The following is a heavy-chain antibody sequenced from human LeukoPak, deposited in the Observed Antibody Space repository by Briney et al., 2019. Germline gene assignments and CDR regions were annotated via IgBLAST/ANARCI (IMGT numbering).Heavy chain of an antibody. Sequence: SETLSLTCTVSGGSISSGSYYWSWIRQPAGKGLEWIGRIYTSGGTNYNPSLKSRVTISVDTSKNQFSLNLSSVTAADTAVYYCARGRRRDWFDPWGQGTLVTVSS. CDR2: IYTSGGT. D-gene: IGHD6-25*01. J-gene: IGHJ5*02. CDR1: GGSISSGSYY. V-gene: IGHV4-61*02. CDR3: ARGRRRDWFDP.